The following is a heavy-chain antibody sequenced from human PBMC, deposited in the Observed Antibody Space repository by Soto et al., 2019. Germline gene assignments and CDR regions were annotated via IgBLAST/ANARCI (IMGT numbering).Heavy chain of an antibody. CDR2: IFYTRDI. V-gene: IGHV4-59*11. CDR3: ARRARLVDX. Sequence: SDSLSLTCTVSGDSITKHYWTWIWQPPGTGLGFILYIFYTRDINYNPSIKIRVTISIATYKNQFSMKMASVAAADTAIYYCARRARLVDXWGQGTMVTVS. CDR1: GDSITKHY. J-gene: IGHJ3*01.